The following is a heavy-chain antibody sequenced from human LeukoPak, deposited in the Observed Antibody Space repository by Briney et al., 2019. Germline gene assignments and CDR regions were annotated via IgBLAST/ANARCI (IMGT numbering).Heavy chain of an antibody. V-gene: IGHV3-7*04. J-gene: IGHJ5*02. CDR2: IKQDGSEK. D-gene: IGHD6-13*01. Sequence: SGGSLRLSCAASGFTFSSYWMSWVRQAPGKGLEWVANIKQDGSEKYYVDSVKGRFTISRDNAKNSLYLQMNSLRAEDTAAYYCARESAAGTAWFDPWGQGTLVTVSS. CDR3: ARESAAGTAWFDP. CDR1: GFTFSSYW.